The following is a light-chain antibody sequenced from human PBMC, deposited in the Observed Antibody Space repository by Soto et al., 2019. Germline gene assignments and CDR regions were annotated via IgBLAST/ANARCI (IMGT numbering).Light chain of an antibody. CDR1: DIGSYNR. CDR3: SSYTNINTRACV. V-gene: IGLV2-14*01. J-gene: IGLJ1*01. Sequence: DIGSYNRVSWYQQHPGKAPKLIIYEVTDRPSGVSNRFSGSKSGNTASLTISGLQAEDEAEYYCSSYTNINTRACVFGTGTKVTVL. CDR2: EVT.